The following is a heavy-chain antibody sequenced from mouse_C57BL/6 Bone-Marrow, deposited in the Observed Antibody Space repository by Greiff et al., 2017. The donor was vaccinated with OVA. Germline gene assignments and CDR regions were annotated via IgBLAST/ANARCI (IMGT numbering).Heavy chain of an antibody. CDR2: IDPSDSYT. CDR3: ARGGLPFDN. CDR1: GYTFTSYW. J-gene: IGHJ2*01. Sequence: QVQLKQPGAELVMPGASVKLSCKASGYTFTSYWLHWVKQRPGQGLEWIGEIDPSDSYTNYNQKFKGKSTLTVDKSSSTASMPLRSLTSEDSAVYDCARGGLPFDNRGEDTPLTVSS. V-gene: IGHV1-69*01. D-gene: IGHD5-5*01.